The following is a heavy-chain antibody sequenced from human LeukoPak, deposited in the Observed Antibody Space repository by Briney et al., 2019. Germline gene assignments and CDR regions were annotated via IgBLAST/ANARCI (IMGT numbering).Heavy chain of an antibody. D-gene: IGHD6-19*01. CDR2: IHHSGST. CDR3: ARGPMYTSGWYVY. Sequence: SETLSLTCSVSGYSISSGSYWGWIRQPPGKGLEWIGSIHHSGSTYYNPSLKSRVTISVDTSKNQFSLKLTSVTAADTAVYYCARGPMYTSGWYVYWGQGTLVTVSS. CDR1: GYSISSGSY. V-gene: IGHV4-38-2*02. J-gene: IGHJ4*02.